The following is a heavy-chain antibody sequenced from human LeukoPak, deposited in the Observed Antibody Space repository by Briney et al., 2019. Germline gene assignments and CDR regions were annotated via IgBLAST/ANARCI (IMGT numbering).Heavy chain of an antibody. CDR1: GGSISSSSYY. D-gene: IGHD2-2*03. CDR2: IYYSGST. J-gene: IGHJ4*02. V-gene: IGHV4-39*01. Sequence: SETLSLTCTVSGGSISSSSYYWGWIRQPPGTGLEWIGSIYYSGSTYYNPSLKSRVTISVDTSKNQFSLKLSSVTAADTAVYYCARHGYCSSTSCYLVDYWGQGTLVTVSS. CDR3: ARHGYCSSTSCYLVDY.